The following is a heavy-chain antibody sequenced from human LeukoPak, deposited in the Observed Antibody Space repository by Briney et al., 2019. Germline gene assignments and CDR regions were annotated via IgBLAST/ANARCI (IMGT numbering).Heavy chain of an antibody. Sequence: YXMSWVRXAPGKGLEWVSSLTLTDATTYFPHSVKGPFTISRANSRNTLFLQMNSLRAEDTAVYHCARGRIDSAYSSADSWGQGTLVTVSS. D-gene: IGHD3-22*01. CDR3: ARGRIDSAYSSADS. CDR2: LTLTDATT. V-gene: IGHV3-23*01. CDR1: YX. J-gene: IGHJ4*02.